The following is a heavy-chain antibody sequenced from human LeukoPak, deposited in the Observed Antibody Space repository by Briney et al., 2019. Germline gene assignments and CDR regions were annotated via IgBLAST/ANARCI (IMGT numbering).Heavy chain of an antibody. CDR2: IYPGGSDT. Sequence: AGESLKISCTGSGYSFTSYWIGWVRQMPGKGLELMGIIYPGGSDTRYSPSFQGLITISADKSISTAYLQWSSLKASDTAMYYCARTSGYYPTPDYWGQGTLVTVSS. D-gene: IGHD3-22*01. V-gene: IGHV5-51*01. J-gene: IGHJ4*02. CDR3: ARTSGYYPTPDY. CDR1: GYSFTSYW.